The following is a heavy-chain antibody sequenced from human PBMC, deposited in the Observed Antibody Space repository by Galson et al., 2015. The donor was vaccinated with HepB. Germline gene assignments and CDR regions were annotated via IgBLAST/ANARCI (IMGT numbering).Heavy chain of an antibody. CDR1: GFTFSSYA. D-gene: IGHD6-13*01. CDR3: ASSPGIAAAVDY. V-gene: IGHV3-30*04. Sequence: SLRLSCAASGFTFSSYAMHWVRQAPGKGLEWVAVISYDGSNKYYADSVKGRFTISRDNSKNTLYLQMNSLRAEDTAVYYCASSPGIAAAVDYWGQGTLVTVSS. CDR2: ISYDGSNK. J-gene: IGHJ4*02.